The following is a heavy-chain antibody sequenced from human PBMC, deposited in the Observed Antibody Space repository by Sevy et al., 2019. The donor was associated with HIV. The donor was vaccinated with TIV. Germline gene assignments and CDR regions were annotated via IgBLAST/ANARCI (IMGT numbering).Heavy chain of an antibody. CDR3: AREGTSTSFDY. D-gene: IGHD2-2*01. J-gene: IGHJ4*02. CDR1: GDSISSSNW. CDR2: ISYGGNS. V-gene: IGHV4-4*02. Sequence: SETLSLTCAVSGDSISSSNWWSWVRQPPGKGLEWIGEISYGGNSNYNPSLRSRVNISINKSKNLVSLKLTSVTAADTAVYYCAREGTSTSFDYWDQGTLVTVSS.